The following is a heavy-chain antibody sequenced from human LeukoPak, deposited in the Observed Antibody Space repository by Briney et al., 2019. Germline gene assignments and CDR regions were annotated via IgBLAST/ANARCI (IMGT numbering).Heavy chain of an antibody. Sequence: PGGALRLSCAASGFTFSDYHMTWIRQAPGKGLEWVSYIIGSSIYTRYADSVKGRFTISRDNAKNSLYLQMNSLRAEDTALYYCVRDISGYHFDYWGQGTLVTVSS. J-gene: IGHJ4*02. CDR2: IIGSSIYT. D-gene: IGHD3-22*01. CDR1: GFTFSDYH. CDR3: VRDISGYHFDY. V-gene: IGHV3-11*05.